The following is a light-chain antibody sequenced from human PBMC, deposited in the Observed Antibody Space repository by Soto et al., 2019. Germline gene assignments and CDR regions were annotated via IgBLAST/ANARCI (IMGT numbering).Light chain of an antibody. V-gene: IGKV3-20*01. Sequence: EIVLTQSPGTLSLSPGERATLSCRASQSVSSTYLAWYQQKPGQAPRLLIYGASSRATGIPDRFSGSGSGTDFNLTISSLEPEDCAVYYCQQYGGSPQLAFGGGTKVEIK. CDR1: QSVSSTY. J-gene: IGKJ4*01. CDR2: GAS. CDR3: QQYGGSPQLA.